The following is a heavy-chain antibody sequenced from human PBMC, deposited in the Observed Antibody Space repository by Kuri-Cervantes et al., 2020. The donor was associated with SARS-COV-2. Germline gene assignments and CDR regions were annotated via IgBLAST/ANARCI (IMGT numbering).Heavy chain of an antibody. CDR1: GSTFTCHY. CDR2: INPNSGGT. V-gene: IGHV1-2*02. D-gene: IGHD6-19*01. J-gene: IGHJ6*03. Sequence: AVTVSCQSSGSTFTCHYMRWVRQAPGQGLEWMGWINPNSGGTNYAQKFQGRVTMTRDTSISTAYMGLSRLISDDTAVDYCAGGGSGWSPYSYYYMDVWGKGTTVTVSS. CDR3: AGGGSGWSPYSYYYMDV.